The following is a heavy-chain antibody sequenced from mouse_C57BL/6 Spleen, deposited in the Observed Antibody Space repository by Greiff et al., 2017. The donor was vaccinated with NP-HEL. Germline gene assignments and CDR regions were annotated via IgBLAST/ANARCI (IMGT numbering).Heavy chain of an antibody. V-gene: IGHV1-15*01. CDR1: GYTFTDYE. CDR3: TRTSTTDYFDY. J-gene: IGHJ2*01. Sequence: QVQLQQSGAERVRPGASVTLSCKASGYTFTDYEMHWVKQTPVHGLEWIGAIDPETGGTAYNQKFKGKAILTADKSSSTAYMELRSLTSEDSAVNYCTRTSTTDYFDYWGQGTTLTVSS. D-gene: IGHD1-1*01. CDR2: IDPETGGT.